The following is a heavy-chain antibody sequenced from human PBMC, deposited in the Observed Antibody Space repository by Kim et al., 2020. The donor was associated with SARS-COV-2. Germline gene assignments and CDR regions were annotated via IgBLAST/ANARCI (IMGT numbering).Heavy chain of an antibody. D-gene: IGHD3-22*01. CDR1: GFTFSSYG. V-gene: IGHV3-30*18. CDR3: AKDPGPDDSSGEGFFLDY. J-gene: IGHJ4*02. Sequence: GGSLRLSCAASGFTFSSYGMHWVRQAPGKGLEWVAVISYDGSNKYYADSVKGRFTISRDNSKNTLYLQMNSLRAEDTAVYYCAKDPGPDDSSGEGFFLDYLGQGTLVTVSS. CDR2: ISYDGSNK.